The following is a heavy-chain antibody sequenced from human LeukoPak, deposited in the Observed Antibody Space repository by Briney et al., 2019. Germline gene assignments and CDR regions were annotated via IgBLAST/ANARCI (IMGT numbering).Heavy chain of an antibody. CDR1: GGSISSYY. J-gene: IGHJ4*02. CDR2: IYYSGST. D-gene: IGHD2-2*01. Sequence: QPSETLSLTCTVSGGSISSYYWSWIRQPPGKGLEWIGYIYYSGSTNYNPSLKSRLTISVDTSKKQFSLKLSSVTAADTAVYYCARSSAHAAMPFDYWGQGTLVTVSS. CDR3: ARSSAHAAMPFDY. V-gene: IGHV4-59*08.